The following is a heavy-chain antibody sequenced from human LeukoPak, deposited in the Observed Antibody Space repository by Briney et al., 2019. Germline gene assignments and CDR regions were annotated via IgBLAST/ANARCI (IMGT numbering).Heavy chain of an antibody. V-gene: IGHV1-2*06. Sequence: ASVKVSCKASGYTFTGYYMHWVRQAPGQGLEWMGRINPNSGGTNYAQKFQGRVTMTRDTSISTAYMELSRLGSDDTAVYYCARVGYSSSWYGAWDYWGQGTLVTVSS. CDR2: INPNSGGT. CDR3: ARVGYSSSWYGAWDY. CDR1: GYTFTGYY. J-gene: IGHJ4*02. D-gene: IGHD6-13*01.